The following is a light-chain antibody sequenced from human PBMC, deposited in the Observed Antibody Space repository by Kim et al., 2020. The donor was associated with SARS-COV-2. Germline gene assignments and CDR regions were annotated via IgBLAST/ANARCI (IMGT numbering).Light chain of an antibody. V-gene: IGLV3-25*03. CDR2: KDS. Sequence: SYELTQPPSVSVSPGQTARITCSGDALPKQYAYWYQQKPGQAPVLVIYKDSERPSGIPERFSGSSSGTTVTVTNSGVQAEDEADYYCQSADSSGTYSVFG. CDR3: QSADSSGTYSV. CDR1: ALPKQY. J-gene: IGLJ3*02.